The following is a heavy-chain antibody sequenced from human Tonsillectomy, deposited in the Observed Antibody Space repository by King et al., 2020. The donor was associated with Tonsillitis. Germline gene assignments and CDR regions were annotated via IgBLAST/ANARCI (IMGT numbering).Heavy chain of an antibody. Sequence: VQLQESGPGLVKPSETLSLTCVVSGYSISSGYYWGWIRQPPGKGLEWIGSIYQSGSTYYNPSLKTRVTISVDTSKNLFSLKVNSVTAADTAVYYCARDCSGWYGYYFDYWGQGTLVTVSS. CDR1: GYSISSGYY. V-gene: IGHV4-38-2*02. CDR2: IYQSGST. J-gene: IGHJ4*02. CDR3: ARDCSGWYGYYFDY. D-gene: IGHD6-19*01.